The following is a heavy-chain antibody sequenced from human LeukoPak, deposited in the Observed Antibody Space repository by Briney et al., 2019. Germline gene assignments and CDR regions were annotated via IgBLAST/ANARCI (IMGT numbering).Heavy chain of an antibody. D-gene: IGHD6-19*01. Sequence: GGSLRLSCAASGFTFSSYGMHWVRQAPGKGLEWVAVISYDGGNKYYADSVKGRFTISRDNSKNTLYLQMNSLRAEDTAVYYCAKGTQQWLYFDYWGQGTLVTVSS. V-gene: IGHV3-30*18. CDR2: ISYDGGNK. J-gene: IGHJ4*02. CDR3: AKGTQQWLYFDY. CDR1: GFTFSSYG.